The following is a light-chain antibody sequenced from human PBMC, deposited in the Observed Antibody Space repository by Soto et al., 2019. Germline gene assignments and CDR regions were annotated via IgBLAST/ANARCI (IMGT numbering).Light chain of an antibody. CDR2: DAS. Sequence: EIVLTQSPATLSLSPGERATLSCRASQSISNYLAWYQHKPGQAPRLLIDDASSRATGIPARFSGSGSGTDFTLTINSLEPEDFAVYYCQYRTTFGQGTRLEIK. CDR3: QYRTT. V-gene: IGKV3-11*01. CDR1: QSISNY. J-gene: IGKJ5*01.